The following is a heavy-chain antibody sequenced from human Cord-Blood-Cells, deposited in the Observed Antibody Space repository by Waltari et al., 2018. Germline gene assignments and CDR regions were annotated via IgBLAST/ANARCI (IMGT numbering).Heavy chain of an antibody. J-gene: IGHJ5*02. CDR2: IIPIFGTA. V-gene: IGHV1-69*01. Sequence: QVQLVQSGAAVKKPGSSVKVSCKASGGTFSSYAISWVRPAPGQGLEWMEGIIPIFGTANYAQKFQGRVTITADESTSTAYMELGSLRSEDTAVYYCARDAEVQQPYNWFDPWGQGTLVTVSS. CDR3: ARDAEVQQPYNWFDP. CDR1: GGTFSSYA. D-gene: IGHD6-13*01.